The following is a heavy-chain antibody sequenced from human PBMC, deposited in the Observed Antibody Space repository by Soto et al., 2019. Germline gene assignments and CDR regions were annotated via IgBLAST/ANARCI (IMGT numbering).Heavy chain of an antibody. V-gene: IGHV3-23*01. D-gene: IGHD1-26*01. CDR1: AFTFTNYD. CDR3: AREVGAPSGWLDP. CDR2: ISASGGLK. Sequence: PGGSLRLSCAASAFTFTNYDMTWVRQTPRKGLEWVSGISASGGLKYYADSVRGRFTVSRDNSKNILYLQMDNLRDEDTALYYCAREVGAPSGWLDPWGQGTQVTVSS. J-gene: IGHJ5*02.